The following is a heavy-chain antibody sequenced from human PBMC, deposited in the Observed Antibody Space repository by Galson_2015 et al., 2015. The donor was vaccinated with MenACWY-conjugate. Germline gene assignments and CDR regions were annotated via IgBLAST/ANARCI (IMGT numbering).Heavy chain of an antibody. J-gene: IGHJ4*02. V-gene: IGHV3-30-3*01. CDR1: GFTLSDYA. CDR2: ISYDGNNK. Sequence: SLRLSCAASGFTLSDYAMHWVRQAPGKGLEWVALISYDGNNKYYADSVKGRFTISTDNSKNTLFLQMNSLGDEDTAVYYCARGVLGIRGVFFDQWGQGTLVTVSS. CDR3: ARGVLGIRGVFFDQ. D-gene: IGHD3-10*01.